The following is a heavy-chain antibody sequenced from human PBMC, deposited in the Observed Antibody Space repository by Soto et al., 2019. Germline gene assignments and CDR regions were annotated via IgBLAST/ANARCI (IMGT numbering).Heavy chain of an antibody. Sequence: GGSLRLSCAASGFTFSSYSMNWVRQAPGKGLEWVSSISSSSSYIYYADSVKGRFTISRDNAKNSLYLQMNSLRAEDTAVYYCANEKNRGIAAAGTVYGYYYMDVWGKGTTVTVSS. J-gene: IGHJ6*03. D-gene: IGHD6-13*01. CDR2: ISSSSSYI. CDR3: ANEKNRGIAAAGTVYGYYYMDV. CDR1: GFTFSSYS. V-gene: IGHV3-21*01.